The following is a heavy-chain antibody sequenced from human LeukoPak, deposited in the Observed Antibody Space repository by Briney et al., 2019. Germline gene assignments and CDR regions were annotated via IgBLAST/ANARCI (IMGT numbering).Heavy chain of an antibody. Sequence: ASVKVSCKASGYTFTNYDINWVRQATGQGLEWMGWMNPNSGNTGYAQKFQGRVTITRNPPISTAYMEMSSLRYEDTAVYYCARALGPAGYRWWFDPWGQGTLVTVSS. CDR2: MNPNSGNT. J-gene: IGHJ5*02. V-gene: IGHV1-8*03. D-gene: IGHD2-2*01. CDR3: ARALGPAGYRWWFDP. CDR1: GYTFTNYD.